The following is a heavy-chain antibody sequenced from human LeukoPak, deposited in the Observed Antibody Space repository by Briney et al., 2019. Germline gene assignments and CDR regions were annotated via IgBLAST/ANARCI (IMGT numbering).Heavy chain of an antibody. CDR2: ISGSGGST. CDR1: GFTFSSYA. D-gene: IGHD6-13*01. CDR3: AKDGSSSWPPQNFDY. Sequence: GVSLRLSCAASGFTFSSYAMSWVRQAPGKGLEWVSAISGSGGSTYYADSVKGRFTISRDNSKNTLYLQMNSLRAEDTAVYYCAKDGSSSWPPQNFDYWGQGTLVTVSS. V-gene: IGHV3-23*01. J-gene: IGHJ4*02.